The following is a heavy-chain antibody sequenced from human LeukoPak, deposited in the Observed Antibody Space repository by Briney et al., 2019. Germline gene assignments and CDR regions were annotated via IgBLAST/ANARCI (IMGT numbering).Heavy chain of an antibody. J-gene: IGHJ4*02. D-gene: IGHD6-19*01. CDR3: AKDPRTYSSDVY. CDR2: ISGSGGST. CDR1: GFTISYYW. V-gene: IGHV3-23*01. Sequence: QAGGSLRLSCAASGFTISYYWMSWVRQAPGKGLEWVSAISGSGGSTYYADSVKGRFTISRDNSKNTLYLQMNSLRAEDTALYYCAKDPRTYSSDVYWGQGTLVTVSS.